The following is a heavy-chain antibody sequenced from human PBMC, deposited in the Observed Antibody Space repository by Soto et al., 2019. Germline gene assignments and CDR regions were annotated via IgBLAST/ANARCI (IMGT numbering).Heavy chain of an antibody. CDR2: ISYDGSNK. V-gene: IGHV3-30-3*01. J-gene: IGHJ6*02. Sequence: QVQLVESGGGVVQPGRSLRLSCAASGFTFSSYAMHWVRQAPGKGLEWVAVISYDGSNKYYADSVKGRFTISRDNSKNTLYLQMNSLRAEDTAVYYCARDDQLLSNYGMDVWGQGTTVTVSS. D-gene: IGHD2-2*01. CDR3: ARDDQLLSNYGMDV. CDR1: GFTFSSYA.